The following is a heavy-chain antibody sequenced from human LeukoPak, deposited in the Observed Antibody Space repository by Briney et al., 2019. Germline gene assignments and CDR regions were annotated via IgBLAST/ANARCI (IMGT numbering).Heavy chain of an antibody. CDR1: GFTFNNYW. D-gene: IGHD6-13*01. CDR3: AKSFGYSRSWFDY. V-gene: IGHV3-23*01. J-gene: IGHJ4*02. CDR2: ISGNGGGT. Sequence: GGSLRLSCAASGFTFNNYWMHWVRQAPGKGLVWVSGISGNGGGTYYADSVKGRFTISRDNSKNTLYLQMNSLRAEDTAVYYCAKSFGYSRSWFDYWGQGTPVTVSS.